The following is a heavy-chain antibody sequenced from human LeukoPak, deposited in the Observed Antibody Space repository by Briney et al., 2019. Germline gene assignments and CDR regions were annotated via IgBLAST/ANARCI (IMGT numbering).Heavy chain of an antibody. J-gene: IGHJ3*02. D-gene: IGHD3-22*01. V-gene: IGHV4-39*07. CDR2: IYHSGNT. Sequence: PSETLSLTCIVSGGSFSTSAYYWGWVRQPPGEGLQWIGSIYHSGNTYYNSSLRSRVTISIDTSTSQFSLKLSSVTAADTAVYYCAREYYYDSSGYRSRAFDIWGQGTMVTVSS. CDR3: AREYYYDSSGYRSRAFDI. CDR1: GGSFSTSAYY.